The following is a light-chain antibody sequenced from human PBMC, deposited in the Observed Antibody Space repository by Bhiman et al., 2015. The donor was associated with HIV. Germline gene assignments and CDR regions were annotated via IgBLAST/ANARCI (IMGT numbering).Light chain of an antibody. CDR2: ENN. CDR1: SSNIGAGYD. CDR3: ATWDSSLSAGGV. V-gene: IGLV1-51*02. J-gene: IGLJ1*01. Sequence: QSVLTQPPSVSGAPGQRVTISCTGSSSNIGAGYDVHWYQQLPGTAPKLLIYENNKRPSGIPDRFSASKSGTSATLGITGLQTGDEADYYCATWDSSLSAGGVFGTGTKVTVL.